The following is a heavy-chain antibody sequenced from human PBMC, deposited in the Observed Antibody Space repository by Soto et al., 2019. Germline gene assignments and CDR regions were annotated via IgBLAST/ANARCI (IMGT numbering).Heavy chain of an antibody. J-gene: IGHJ3*02. Sequence: GSLRLSCAASGFTFSDYCMTWIRQAPGEGLEWVSYISDGGSTIYYADSVKGRFTISRHNAKNSLYLQMNSLRAEDTAVYYCARAVASYDAFDIWGQGTMVTVSS. V-gene: IGHV3-11*01. CDR3: ARAVASYDAFDI. CDR2: ISDGGSTI. D-gene: IGHD1-26*01. CDR1: GFTFSDYC.